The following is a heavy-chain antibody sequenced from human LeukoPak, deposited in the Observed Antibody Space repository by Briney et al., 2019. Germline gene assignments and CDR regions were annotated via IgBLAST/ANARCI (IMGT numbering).Heavy chain of an antibody. V-gene: IGHV3-66*04. CDR2: IYSGGGT. CDR1: GFTVSSNY. J-gene: IGHJ4*02. D-gene: IGHD2-21*02. Sequence: PGGSLRLSCAASGFTVSSNYMSWVRQAPGKGLEWVSVIYSGGGTYYADSVKGRFTISRDNSKNTLYLQMNSLRAEDTAVYYCAKRGTCGGDCYSVDYWGQGTLVSVSS. CDR3: AKRGTCGGDCYSVDY.